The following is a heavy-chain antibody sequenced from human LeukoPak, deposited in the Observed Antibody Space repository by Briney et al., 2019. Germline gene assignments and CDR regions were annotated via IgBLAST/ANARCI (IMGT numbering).Heavy chain of an antibody. D-gene: IGHD3-22*01. CDR1: GNTFSIYN. Sequence: ASVKVSCKASGNTFSIYNMHWVRQAPGQGLEWMGIINPSGGSTSYAQKFQGRVTMTRDTSTSTVYMELSSLRSEDTAVYYCARAASYDSSGYYLDDAFDIWGQGTMVTVSS. V-gene: IGHV1-46*01. CDR3: ARAASYDSSGYYLDDAFDI. J-gene: IGHJ3*02. CDR2: INPSGGST.